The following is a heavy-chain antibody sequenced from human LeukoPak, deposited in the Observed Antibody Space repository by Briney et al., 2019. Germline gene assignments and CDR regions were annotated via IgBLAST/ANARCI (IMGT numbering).Heavy chain of an antibody. D-gene: IGHD6-6*01. Sequence: GSSVTVSCTATVGTFSSYAISWVRQAPGQRLEWMGGIIPIFGTANYAQKFQGRVTITTDESTSTAYMELSSLRSEDTAVYYCACLSSIAARPCGWGQGTLVTVSS. CDR1: VGTFSSYA. V-gene: IGHV1-69*05. CDR2: IIPIFGTA. CDR3: ACLSSIAARPCG. J-gene: IGHJ4*02.